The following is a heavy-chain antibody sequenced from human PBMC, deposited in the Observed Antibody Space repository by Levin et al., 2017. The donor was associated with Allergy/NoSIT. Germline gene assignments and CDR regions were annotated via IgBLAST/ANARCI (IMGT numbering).Heavy chain of an antibody. D-gene: IGHD3-3*01. J-gene: IGHJ5*02. CDR2: ISSSGSTI. CDR1: GFTFSDYY. Sequence: GGSLRLSCAASGFTFSDYYMNWIRQAPGKGLEWVSYISSSGSTIYYADSVKGRFTISRDKAKNSLYLQMNSLRAEDTAVYYCARDQRYDFWSAYYSWFDPWGQGTLVTVSS. CDR3: ARDQRYDFWSAYYSWFDP. V-gene: IGHV3-11*01.